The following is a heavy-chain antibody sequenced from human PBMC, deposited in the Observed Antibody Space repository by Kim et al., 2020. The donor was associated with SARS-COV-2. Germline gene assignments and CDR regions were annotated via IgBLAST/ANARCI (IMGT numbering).Heavy chain of an antibody. J-gene: IGHJ4*02. Sequence: QKLQGRVTMTRDTSISTAYMELSRLRSDDTAVYYCARTTDILTGYYFDYWGQGTLVTVSS. V-gene: IGHV1-2*02. CDR3: ARTTDILTGYYFDY. D-gene: IGHD3-9*01.